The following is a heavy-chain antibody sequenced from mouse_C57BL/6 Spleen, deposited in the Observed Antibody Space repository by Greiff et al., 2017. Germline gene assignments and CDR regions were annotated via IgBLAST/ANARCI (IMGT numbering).Heavy chain of an antibody. Sequence: EVQVQESGPGLVKPSQSLSLTCSVTGYSITSGYYWNWIRQFPGNKLEWMGYISYDGSNNYNPTLKNRISITRDTSKNQFFLKLNSVTTEDTATYYCAAYYYGSSAWFAYWGQGTLVTVSA. CDR3: AAYYYGSSAWFAY. J-gene: IGHJ3*01. CDR1: GYSITSGYY. CDR2: ISYDGSN. V-gene: IGHV3-6*01. D-gene: IGHD1-1*01.